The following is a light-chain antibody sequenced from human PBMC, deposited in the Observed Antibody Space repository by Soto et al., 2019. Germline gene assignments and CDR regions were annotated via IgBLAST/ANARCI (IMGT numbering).Light chain of an antibody. CDR3: ATWDSNTWV. CDR2: LEGSGSY. Sequence: QSVLTQSSSASASLGSSVKLTCTLSSGHSSYIIAWHQQQPGKAPRYLMKLEGSGSYNKGSGVPDRFSGSSSGADRYLTISNLQFEDEADYYCATWDSNTWVFGGGTQLTVL. J-gene: IGLJ3*02. CDR1: SGHSSYI. V-gene: IGLV4-60*02.